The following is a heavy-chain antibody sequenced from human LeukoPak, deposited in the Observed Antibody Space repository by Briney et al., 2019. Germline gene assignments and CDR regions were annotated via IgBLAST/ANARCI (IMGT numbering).Heavy chain of an antibody. V-gene: IGHV1-46*01. J-gene: IGHJ4*02. Sequence: RASVKVSCKASGYIFTSYYMHWVRQAPGQGLEWMGIINPSGGSTSYAQKFQGRVTMTRDMSTSTVYMELSSLRSEDTAVYYCALSGGDYPMGFDYWGQGTLVTVSS. CDR3: ALSGGDYPMGFDY. CDR2: INPSGGST. CDR1: GYIFTSYY. D-gene: IGHD2-21*02.